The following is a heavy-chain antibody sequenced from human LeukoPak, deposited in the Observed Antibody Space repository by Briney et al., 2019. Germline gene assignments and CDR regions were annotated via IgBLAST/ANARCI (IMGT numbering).Heavy chain of an antibody. Sequence: GESLKISCKGSGYSFTSYSIGWVRQMPGKGLEWMGIIYPGDSDTRYSPSFQGQVTISADKSISTAYLQWSSLKASDTAMYYCARHRGAIVVVPAATSSNFYGMDVWGQGTTVTVSS. CDR2: IYPGDSDT. CDR1: GYSFTSYS. D-gene: IGHD2-2*01. J-gene: IGHJ6*02. CDR3: ARHRGAIVVVPAATSSNFYGMDV. V-gene: IGHV5-51*01.